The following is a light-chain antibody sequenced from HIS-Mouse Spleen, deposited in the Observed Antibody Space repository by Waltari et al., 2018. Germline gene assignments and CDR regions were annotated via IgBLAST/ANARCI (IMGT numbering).Light chain of an antibody. V-gene: IGKV3-11*01. CDR1: QSVSSY. CDR2: DAS. CDR3: QQRSNWLT. Sequence: EIVLTPSPATLSLSPGERATLPCRASQSVSSYLAWYQQKPGQAPRLLIYDASNRATGIPARFSGSGSGTDFTLTISSLEPEDFAVYYCQQRSNWLTFGGGTKVEIK. J-gene: IGKJ4*01.